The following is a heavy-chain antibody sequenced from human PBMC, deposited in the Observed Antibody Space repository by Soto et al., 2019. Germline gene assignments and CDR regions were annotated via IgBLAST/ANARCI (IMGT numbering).Heavy chain of an antibody. CDR2: IKEDGSER. D-gene: IGHD3-10*01. CDR1: GFTFSSYW. V-gene: IGHV3-7*04. CDR3: ARATGADKEDY. Sequence: PGESLKISCAASGFTFSSYWMSWVRQAPGKGLEWVANIKEDGSERYYVDSVKGRFTISRDNAKNSLYLQMNSLRAEDTAVYYCARATGADKEDYWGQGTLVTV. J-gene: IGHJ4*02.